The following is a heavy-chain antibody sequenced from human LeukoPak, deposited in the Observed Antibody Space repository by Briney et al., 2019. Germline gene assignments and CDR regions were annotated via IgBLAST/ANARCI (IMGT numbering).Heavy chain of an antibody. D-gene: IGHD7-27*01. V-gene: IGHV3-15*07. J-gene: IGHJ4*02. CDR3: TTGNWGPY. Sequence: GGSLRLSCAASGFTFSNAWMNWVRQAPGKGLEWVGRIKSKIDGETTDFGAPVKGRFAISRDDSKNTMYLHMNSLRTEDSAVYYCTTGNWGPYWGQGTLVTVSS. CDR1: GFTFSNAW. CDR2: IKSKIDGETT.